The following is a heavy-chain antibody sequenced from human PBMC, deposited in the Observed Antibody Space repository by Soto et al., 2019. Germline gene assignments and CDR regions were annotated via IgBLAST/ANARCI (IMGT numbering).Heavy chain of an antibody. Sequence: QVQLQQWGAGLVKPSETLSLSCAVYGQSFSGHSWAWIRQPPGKGLEWIGEINESGSTYYNPSLKRRGTSSTEPSNNQFSRKLSSVSAADTAAYFCARGSGFVALPGELEDVKYDYWGQGTLVNVSS. CDR2: INESGST. V-gene: IGHV4-34*01. CDR3: ARGSGFVALPGELEDVKYDY. CDR1: GQSFSGHS. J-gene: IGHJ4*02. D-gene: IGHD1-1*01.